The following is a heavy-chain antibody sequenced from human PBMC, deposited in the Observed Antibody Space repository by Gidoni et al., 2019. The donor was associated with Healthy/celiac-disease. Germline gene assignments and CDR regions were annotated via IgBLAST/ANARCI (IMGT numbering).Heavy chain of an antibody. Sequence: STYYNPSLKSRVTISVDTSKNQFSLKLSSVTAADTAVYYCARTTMIVVATEGAFDIWGQGTMVTVSS. D-gene: IGHD3-22*01. J-gene: IGHJ3*02. CDR2: ST. V-gene: IGHV4-39*01. CDR3: ARTTMIVVATEGAFDI.